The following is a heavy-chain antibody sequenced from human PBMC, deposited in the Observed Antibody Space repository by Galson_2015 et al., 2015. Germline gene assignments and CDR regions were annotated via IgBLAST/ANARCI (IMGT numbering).Heavy chain of an antibody. CDR2: IIPIFGTA. CDR3: ARGAYCGGDCYQVQH. J-gene: IGHJ1*01. D-gene: IGHD2-21*02. Sequence: SVKVSCKASGGTFSSYAISWVRQAPGQGLEWMGGIIPIFGTANYAQKFQGRVTITADESTSTAYMELSSLRSEDTAAYYCARGAYCGGDCYQVQHWGQGTLVTVSS. CDR1: GGTFSSYA. V-gene: IGHV1-69*13.